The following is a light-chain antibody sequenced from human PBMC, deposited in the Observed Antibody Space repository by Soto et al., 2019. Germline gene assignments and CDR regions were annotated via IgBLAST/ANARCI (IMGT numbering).Light chain of an antibody. CDR1: SSNIGRNT. J-gene: IGLJ2*01. V-gene: IGLV1-44*01. CDR3: AAWYDSLNAVV. CDR2: SNN. Sequence: QSVLTQPPSASGTPGQRVTISCSGSSSNIGRNTVNWYQQLPGTAPKVLIYSNNQRPSGVPDRLSGSKSGTSASLAISGLQSEDEADYYCAAWYDSLNAVVFGGGTKVTVL.